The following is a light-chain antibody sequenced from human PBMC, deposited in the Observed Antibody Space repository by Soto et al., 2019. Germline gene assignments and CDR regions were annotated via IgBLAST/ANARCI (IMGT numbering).Light chain of an antibody. CDR2: EVS. J-gene: IGLJ1*01. CDR1: SSDVGGYNY. CDR3: SSYTSSSTYV. V-gene: IGLV2-14*01. Sequence: QSVLTQPASVSGSPGQSITISCTGTSSDVGGYNYVPWYQQHPGKAPKLMIYEVSNRPSGVSNRFSGSKSGNTASLTISGLQAEDEADYYCSSYTSSSTYVLGTGTKV.